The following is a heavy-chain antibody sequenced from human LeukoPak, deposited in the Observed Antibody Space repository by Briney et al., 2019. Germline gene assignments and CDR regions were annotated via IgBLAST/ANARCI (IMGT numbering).Heavy chain of an antibody. Sequence: GGSLRLSCAASGFTFSNYAMSWVRQAPGKGLEWVSSISYSGADTYYADSVKGRFTISRDNSKNTLYLQMNSLRAEDTAVYYCAKEGAAVGPNWFDPWGQGTLVTVSS. CDR2: ISYSGADT. J-gene: IGHJ5*02. CDR3: AKEGAAVGPNWFDP. V-gene: IGHV3-23*01. CDR1: GFTFSNYA. D-gene: IGHD6-13*01.